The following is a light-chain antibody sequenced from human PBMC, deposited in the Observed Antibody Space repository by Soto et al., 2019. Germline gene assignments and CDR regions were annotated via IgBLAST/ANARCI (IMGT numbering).Light chain of an antibody. CDR3: SSFVGGDSFDVI. CDR2: DVI. Sequence: QSALTQPPSASGSPGQSVTISCTGTSSDIGGYDYVSWYQQYPGKAPKVMIYDVIKRPSGVPDRFSGSKSGNTASLTVSGLRADDEAVYYCSSFVGGDSFDVIFGGGTKLTVL. J-gene: IGLJ2*01. V-gene: IGLV2-8*01. CDR1: SSDIGGYDY.